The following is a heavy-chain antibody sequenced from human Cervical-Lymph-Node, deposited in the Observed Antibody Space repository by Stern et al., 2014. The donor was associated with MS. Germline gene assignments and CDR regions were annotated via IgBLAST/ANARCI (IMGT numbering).Heavy chain of an antibody. CDR3: AKVGLVGSLHY. CDR1: GFSFDDHA. CDR2: ISWNGENI. J-gene: IGHJ4*02. V-gene: IGHV3-9*01. Sequence: EVQLVQSGGGLVQPGRSLRLSCVASGFSFDDHAMHWVRQAPGRGLELVSSISWNGENIDYADSVKGRFTISRDNAKNYLYLQMNSLRPEDTAFYYCAKVGLVGSLHYWGQGTPVTVSS. D-gene: IGHD1-26*01.